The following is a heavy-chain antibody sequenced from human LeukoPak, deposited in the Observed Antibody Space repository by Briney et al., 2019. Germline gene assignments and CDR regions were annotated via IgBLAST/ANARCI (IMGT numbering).Heavy chain of an antibody. CDR1: GFTFSSYG. V-gene: IGHV3-30*02. CDR3: AKDSGDYADYAVIDY. J-gene: IGHJ4*02. Sequence: GGSLRLSCAASGFTFSSYGIHWGPQAPGKGLEWVAFIRYDGGVEYYPDSVKGRFTISRDNSKNTLYLQMNSLRTEATAVYYCAKDSGDYADYAVIDYWGQGTLVTVSS. D-gene: IGHD4-17*01. CDR2: IRYDGGVE.